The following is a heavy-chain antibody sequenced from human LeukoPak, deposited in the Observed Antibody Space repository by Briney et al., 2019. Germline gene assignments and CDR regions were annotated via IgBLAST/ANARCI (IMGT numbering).Heavy chain of an antibody. J-gene: IGHJ4*02. CDR3: ANPLVRSSWLLDY. Sequence: PGGSLRLSCAASRFNFDDYAMHWVRQAPGKGLEWVSLISADGSGIFYADSVKGRFTISRDNSKNTLYLQMNSLRAEDTAIYYCANPLVRSSWLLDYWGRGTLVTVSA. V-gene: IGHV3-43*02. D-gene: IGHD6-13*01. CDR2: ISADGSGI. CDR1: RFNFDDYA.